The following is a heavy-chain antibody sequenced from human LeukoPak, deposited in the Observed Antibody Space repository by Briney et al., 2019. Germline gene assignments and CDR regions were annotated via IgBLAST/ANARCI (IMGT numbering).Heavy chain of an antibody. CDR1: GFTFSSYG. Sequence: GGSLRLSCAASGFTFSSYGMHWVRQAPGKGLEWVAVISYDGSNKYYADSVKGRFTISRGNSKNTLYLQMNSLRAEDTAVYYCAKPGSGLDYYGMDVWGQGTTVTVSS. D-gene: IGHD3-10*01. J-gene: IGHJ6*02. CDR3: AKPGSGLDYYGMDV. V-gene: IGHV3-30*18. CDR2: ISYDGSNK.